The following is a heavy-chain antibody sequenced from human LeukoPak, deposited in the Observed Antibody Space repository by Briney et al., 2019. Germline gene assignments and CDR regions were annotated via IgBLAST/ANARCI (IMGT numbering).Heavy chain of an antibody. J-gene: IGHJ5*02. D-gene: IGHD3-10*01. CDR3: ARDSYQDYYGRFDP. V-gene: IGHV3-33*01. CDR2: IWDDGNNK. Sequence: GGSLRLSCAASGFSFSNHGMHWVRQAPGKRLEWVAVIWDDGNNKRYANSVNGRFTISRDNSENTLYLQMNSLTAEDTAMYYCARDSYQDYYGRFDPWGQGTLVIVSS. CDR1: GFSFSNHG.